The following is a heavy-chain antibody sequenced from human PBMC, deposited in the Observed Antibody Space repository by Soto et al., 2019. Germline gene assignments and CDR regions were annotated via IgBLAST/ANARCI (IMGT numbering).Heavy chain of an antibody. CDR2: INPNGGST. V-gene: IGHV1-46*01. J-gene: IGHJ4*02. CDR1: GYIFIHYY. CDR3: AGSRLQGDF. D-gene: IGHD2-21*01. Sequence: QVQLVQSGAEVKKPGASVKVSCKASGYIFIHYYIHWVRQAPGQGLEWMAIINPNGGSTNYAQKFQGRVTATGDPSTSTVSMVLNSLGSVDTVVYFCAGSRLQGDFCGEGTLVTVSS.